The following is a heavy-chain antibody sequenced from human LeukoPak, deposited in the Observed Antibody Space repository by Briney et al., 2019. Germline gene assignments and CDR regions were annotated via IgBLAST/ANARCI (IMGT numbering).Heavy chain of an antibody. Sequence: GGSLTLFCAASGLNFSSYGMHWVRQAPGKGLEWVAGKSYGGNNKYYADSVKGRLPISRDNSKNTLYLQMNSLSPEDTAVYYCAKDLTYYYDISGAYYGYYFDYSGQGTLVTVSS. D-gene: IGHD3-22*01. V-gene: IGHV3-30*18. CDR2: KSYGGNNK. CDR3: AKDLTYYYDISGAYYGYYFDY. J-gene: IGHJ4*02. CDR1: GLNFSSYG.